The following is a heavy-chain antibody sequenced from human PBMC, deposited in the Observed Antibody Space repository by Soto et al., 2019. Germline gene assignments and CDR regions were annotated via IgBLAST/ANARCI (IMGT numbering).Heavy chain of an antibody. CDR1: GYTFTSYG. Sequence: ASVKVSCRASGYTFTSYGISWVRQAPEQGLEWMGWISAYNGNTNYAQKLQGRVTMTTDTSTSTAYMELRSLRSDDTAVYYCARDLHDYGDFYNWFDPWGQGTLVTVSS. CDR2: ISAYNGNT. V-gene: IGHV1-18*01. D-gene: IGHD4-17*01. J-gene: IGHJ5*02. CDR3: ARDLHDYGDFYNWFDP.